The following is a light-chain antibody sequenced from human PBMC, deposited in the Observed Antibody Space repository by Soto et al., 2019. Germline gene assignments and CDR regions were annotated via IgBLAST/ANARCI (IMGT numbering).Light chain of an antibody. CDR3: LQNNNYPLT. V-gene: IGKV1-6*01. Sequence: AIPMTQSPSSLSASVGDRVTVTCRASQDIRSDVGWYQQKPGQAPKVLMYAASRLHSGVPSRFSGSRSGTNFVLTISSLQPEDVATYYCLQNNNYPLTFGGGTKVEIK. CDR2: AAS. J-gene: IGKJ4*01. CDR1: QDIRSD.